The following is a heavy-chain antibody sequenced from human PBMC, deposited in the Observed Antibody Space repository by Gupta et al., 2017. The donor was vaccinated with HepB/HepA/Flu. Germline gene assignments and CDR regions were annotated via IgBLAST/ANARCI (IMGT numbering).Heavy chain of an antibody. Sequence: EVQLVDSGGGLVQPGGSLRLVCAASGLTVSDNYMSWVRQAPGKGLEWVALIDSGGATYYADSVKGRFTVSRDSFKNTLSLQMNSLRAEDTAVYFCASDTDSWFRAGHWGQGTLVTVSS. D-gene: IGHD3-10*01. CDR1: GLTVSDNY. J-gene: IGHJ1*01. CDR2: IDSGGAT. CDR3: ASDTDSWFRAGH. V-gene: IGHV3-66*01.